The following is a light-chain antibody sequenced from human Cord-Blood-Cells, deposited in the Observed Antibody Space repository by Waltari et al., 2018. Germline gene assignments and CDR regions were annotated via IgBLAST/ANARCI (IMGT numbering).Light chain of an antibody. V-gene: IGKV1-5*03. J-gene: IGKJ2*04. CDR1: QSISSW. CDR3: QQYNSYSRS. Sequence: DIQMTQSPSPLSASVGDRVTITCRASQSISSWLAWYQQKPGKDPKLLIYKASSLESGVPSRFSGSGSGTEFTLTISSLQPDDFATYYCQQYNSYSRSFGQGTKLEIK. CDR2: KAS.